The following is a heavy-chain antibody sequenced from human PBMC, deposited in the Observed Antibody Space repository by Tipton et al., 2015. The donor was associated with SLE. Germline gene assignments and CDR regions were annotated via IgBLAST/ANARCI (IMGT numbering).Heavy chain of an antibody. Sequence: LRLSCTVSGGSISSGSYYWSWIRQPAGTGLEWIGRIYTRGNTNNNPPLKSQVTISVDTSKTQFSLKLSSVTAADTAVYYCARVGSRDQPWGQGTLVTVSS. CDR1: GGSISSGSYY. V-gene: IGHV4-61*02. CDR3: ARVGSRDQP. J-gene: IGHJ5*02. D-gene: IGHD3-10*01. CDR2: IYTRGNT.